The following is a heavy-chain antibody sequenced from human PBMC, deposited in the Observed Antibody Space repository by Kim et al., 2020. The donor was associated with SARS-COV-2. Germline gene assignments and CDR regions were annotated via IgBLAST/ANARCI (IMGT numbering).Heavy chain of an antibody. CDR2: ISYDGSNK. J-gene: IGHJ5*02. CDR3: ARGVMTMVRLEGGGIGYWFDP. V-gene: IGHV3-30*04. Sequence: GGSLRLSCAASGFTFSSYAMHWVRQAPGKGLEWVAVISYDGSNKYYADSVKGRFTISRDNSKNTLYLQMNSLRAEDTAVYYCARGVMTMVRLEGGGIGYWFDPWGQGTLVTVSS. D-gene: IGHD3-10*01. CDR1: GFTFSSYA.